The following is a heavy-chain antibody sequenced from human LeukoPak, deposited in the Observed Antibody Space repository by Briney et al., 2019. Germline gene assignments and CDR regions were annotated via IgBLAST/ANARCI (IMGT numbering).Heavy chain of an antibody. V-gene: IGHV1-18*01. Sequence: GASVEVSCKASGYTFINYGITWVRQAPGQGLEWMGWISAYNSAYNGNTHYAQKLQGRVTMTTDTSTNTGYMELRSLRSDDTAVYYCARVRTGTTYIDYWGQGTLVTVSS. D-gene: IGHD1-1*01. CDR3: ARVRTGTTYIDY. CDR1: GYTFINYG. J-gene: IGHJ4*02. CDR2: ISAYNSAYNGNT.